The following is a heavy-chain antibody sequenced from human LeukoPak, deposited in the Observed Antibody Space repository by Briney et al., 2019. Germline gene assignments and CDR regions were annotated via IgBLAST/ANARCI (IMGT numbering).Heavy chain of an antibody. CDR3: ARSHVAATYTGFGQNWFDT. V-gene: IGHV3-48*04. D-gene: IGHD3-10*01. CDR2: ISASGSNI. J-gene: IGHJ5*02. Sequence: GGSLRLSCAASGFSFNSYSMNWVRQAPGKGLEWVSYISASGSNIFYADSVRGRFTISRDNAKSSLYLQMNSLRAGDTAVYYCARSHVAATYTGFGQNWFDTWGQGALVTVSS. CDR1: GFSFNSYS.